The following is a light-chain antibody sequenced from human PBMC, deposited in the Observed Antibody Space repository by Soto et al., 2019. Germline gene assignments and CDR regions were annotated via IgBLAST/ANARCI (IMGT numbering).Light chain of an antibody. J-gene: IGKJ1*01. Sequence: EVVLTQSPGTLSLSPGERATLPCRASQRINTSYLAWYQQKPGQAPRLIVSGTSIRATGIPDRFSGSGSGTDFTLTISRLEPEDFGVYYCQQYGPSRTFGQGTKVDIK. V-gene: IGKV3-20*01. CDR3: QQYGPSRT. CDR1: QRINTSY. CDR2: GTS.